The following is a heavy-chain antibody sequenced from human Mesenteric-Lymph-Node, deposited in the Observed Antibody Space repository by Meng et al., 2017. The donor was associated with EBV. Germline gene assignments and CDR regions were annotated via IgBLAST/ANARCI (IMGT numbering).Heavy chain of an antibody. V-gene: IGHV4-34*01. Sequence: QVQLQQWGAGLLKPSETLSLTCAVYGWAFSGYYWSWIRQPPGKGLEWIGEINHSGSTNYNPSLKSRVTISVDTSKNQFSLKLSSVTAADTAVYYCARESPLTYHGAQADYWGQGTLVTVSS. CDR1: GWAFSGYY. J-gene: IGHJ4*02. CDR2: INHSGST. D-gene: IGHD4-17*01. CDR3: ARESPLTYHGAQADY.